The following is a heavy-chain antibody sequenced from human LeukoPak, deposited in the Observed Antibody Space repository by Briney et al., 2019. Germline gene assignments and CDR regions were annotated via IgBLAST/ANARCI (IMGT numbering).Heavy chain of an antibody. CDR3: ARVTYDFWSGYGNYYFDY. V-gene: IGHV4-59*01. Sequence: PSETLSLTCTVSGGSISSYYWSWIRQPPGKGLEWIGYIYCSGSTNYNPSLKSRVTISVDTSKNQFSLKLSSVTAADTAVYYCARVTYDFWSGYGNYYFDYWGQGTLVTVSS. CDR1: GGSISSYY. D-gene: IGHD3-3*01. CDR2: IYCSGST. J-gene: IGHJ4*02.